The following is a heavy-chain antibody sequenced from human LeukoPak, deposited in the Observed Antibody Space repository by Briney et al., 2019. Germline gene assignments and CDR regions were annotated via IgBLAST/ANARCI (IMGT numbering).Heavy chain of an antibody. J-gene: IGHJ4*02. CDR2: VSGGGGNI. D-gene: IGHD3-10*01. V-gene: IGHV3-23*01. CDR3: AKDEDMVRGVH. Sequence: EGSLRLSCAASEFTFSDYYMSWIRQAPGKGLEWVSTVSGGGGNIFYAASVQGRFTISRDNSQNMLYLQMNSLRAEDTAVYYCAKDEDMVRGVHWGQGTLVTVSS. CDR1: EFTFSDYY.